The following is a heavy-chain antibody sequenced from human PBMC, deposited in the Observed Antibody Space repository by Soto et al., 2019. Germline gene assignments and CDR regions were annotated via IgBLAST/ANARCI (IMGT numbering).Heavy chain of an antibody. D-gene: IGHD3-3*01. V-gene: IGHV3-48*04. J-gene: IGHJ4*02. CDR1: GFTFSSYS. CDR3: ARGPPGLRFLEWLLWGYFDY. Sequence: GGSLRLSCAASGFTFSSYSMNWVRQAPGKGLEWVSYISSSSTIYYADSVKGRFTISRDNAKNSLYLQMNSLRAEDTAVYYCARGPPGLRFLEWLLWGYFDYWGQGTLVTVSS. CDR2: ISSSSTI.